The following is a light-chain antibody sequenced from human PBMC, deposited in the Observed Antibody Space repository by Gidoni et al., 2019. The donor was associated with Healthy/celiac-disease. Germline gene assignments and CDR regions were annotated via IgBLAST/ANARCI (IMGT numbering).Light chain of an antibody. CDR2: DAS. J-gene: IGKJ5*01. CDR3: QQRSNWPPIT. Sequence: EIVFTHAPATLSLSPGERATLSCRASQSVSSYLAWYQQKPGQAPRLLIYDASNRATGIPARFSGSGSGTDFTLTISSLEPEDCAVYYCQQRSNWPPITFGQGTRLEIK. CDR1: QSVSSY. V-gene: IGKV3-11*01.